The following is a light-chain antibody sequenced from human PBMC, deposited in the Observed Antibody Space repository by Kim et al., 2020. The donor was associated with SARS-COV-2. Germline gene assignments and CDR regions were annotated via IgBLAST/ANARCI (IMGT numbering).Light chain of an antibody. V-gene: IGKV1-33*01. CDR2: DAS. CDR1: QDISNY. Sequence: DIQMTQSPSSLSASVGDRVTITCQASQDISNYLNWYQQKPGKAPKLLIYDASNLETGVPSRFSGSGSGTDFTFTISSLQPEVIATYYCQQYDNLPYTFGQGTKLGI. J-gene: IGKJ2*01. CDR3: QQYDNLPYT.